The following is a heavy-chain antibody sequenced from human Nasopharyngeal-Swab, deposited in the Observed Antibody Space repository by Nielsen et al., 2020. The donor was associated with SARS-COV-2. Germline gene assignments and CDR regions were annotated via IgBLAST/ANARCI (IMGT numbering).Heavy chain of an antibody. CDR3: AKGKRGYSGYDLGGGFDP. CDR2: ISSSGSTI. CDR1: GFTFSDYY. D-gene: IGHD5-12*01. Sequence: GGSLRLSCAASGFTFSDYYMSWIRQAPGKGLEWVSYISSSGSTIYYADSVKGRFTISRDNAKNSLYLQMNSLRAEDTAVYYCAKGKRGYSGYDLGGGFDPWGQGTLVTVSS. J-gene: IGHJ5*02. V-gene: IGHV3-11*04.